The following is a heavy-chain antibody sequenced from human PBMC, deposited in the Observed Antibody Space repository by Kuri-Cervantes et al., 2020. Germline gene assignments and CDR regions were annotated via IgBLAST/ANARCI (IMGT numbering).Heavy chain of an antibody. Sequence: GESLKISCAASGFTFSSHVMHWVRQSSGKGPEWLAVISTDGTKAYHADSVKGRFTISRDNSKNLLYLQMNSLRAEDTAVYYCARDDSTSGWFAIDYWDQGTVVTVSS. J-gene: IGHJ4*02. CDR2: ISTDGTKA. V-gene: IGHV3-30*07. D-gene: IGHD2-2*01. CDR3: ARDDSTSGWFAIDY. CDR1: GFTFSSHV.